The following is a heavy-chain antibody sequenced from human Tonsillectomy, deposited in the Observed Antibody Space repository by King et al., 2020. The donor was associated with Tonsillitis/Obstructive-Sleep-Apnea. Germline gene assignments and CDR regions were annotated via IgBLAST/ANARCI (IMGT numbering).Heavy chain of an antibody. D-gene: IGHD4-23*01. Sequence: QLQESGPGLVKPSETLSLTCTVSGGSISSYYWSWIRQPPGKGLEWIGYIYYSGSINYNPSLKTRVTISVDTSKNQFSLKLSSVTAADTAVYYCARDRPYGCDSKGLDYWGQGTLVTVSS. CDR3: ARDRPYGCDSKGLDY. CDR1: GGSISSYY. CDR2: IYYSGSI. V-gene: IGHV4-59*01. J-gene: IGHJ4*02.